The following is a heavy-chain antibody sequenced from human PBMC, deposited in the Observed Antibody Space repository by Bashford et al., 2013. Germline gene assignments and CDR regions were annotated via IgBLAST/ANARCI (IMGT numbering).Heavy chain of an antibody. CDR3: AREGSGRFGQHFDY. CDR2: IYHSGST. J-gene: IGHJ4*02. Sequence: SETLSLTCAVSGGSISSGGYSWSWIRQPPGKGLEWIGYIYHSGSTYYNPSLKSRVTISVDRSKNQFSLKLSSVTAADTAVYYCAREGSGRFGQHFDYWGQGTLVTVSS. D-gene: IGHD3-10*01. CDR1: GGSISSGGYS. V-gene: IGHV4-30-2*01.